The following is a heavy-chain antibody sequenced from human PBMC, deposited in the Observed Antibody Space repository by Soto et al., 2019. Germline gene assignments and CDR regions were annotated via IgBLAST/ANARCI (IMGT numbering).Heavy chain of an antibody. CDR2: IKQDGSEK. D-gene: IGHD6-13*01. CDR3: ARVVAAADSNGMDV. J-gene: IGHJ6*02. CDR1: GFTFSSHW. Sequence: GGSLRLSCAASGFTFSSHWMSWVRQAPGKGLEWVANIKQDGSEKYYVDSVKGRFTISRDNAKNSLYLQMNSLRAEDTAVYYCARVVAAADSNGMDVWGQGTTVTVSS. V-gene: IGHV3-7*01.